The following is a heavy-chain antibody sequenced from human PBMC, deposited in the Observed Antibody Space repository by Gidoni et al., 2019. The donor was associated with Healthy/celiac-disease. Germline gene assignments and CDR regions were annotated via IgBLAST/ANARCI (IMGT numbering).Heavy chain of an antibody. D-gene: IGHD1-7*01. J-gene: IGHJ4*02. CDR3: ARTKLTGTMAFFDY. CDR2: TYYRSKWYN. CDR1: GASVPSNSAA. V-gene: IGHV6-1*01. Sequence: VQLQQSGPGLVKPSQTLSLTCAISGASVPSNSAAWNWVRQSPSRGLEWLGRTYYRSKWYNDYAPSVKSRITINPDTSKNQFSLQLNSVTPEDTAVYYCARTKLTGTMAFFDYWGQGTLVTVSS.